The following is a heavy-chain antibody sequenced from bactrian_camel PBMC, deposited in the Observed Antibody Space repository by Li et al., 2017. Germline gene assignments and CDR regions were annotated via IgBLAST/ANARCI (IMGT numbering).Heavy chain of an antibody. CDR3: TTANLFDSGRIWETY. CDR1: GYTFSRYR. D-gene: IGHD2*01. CDR2: ISSGGST. V-gene: IGHV3S67*01. Sequence: DVQLVESGGGSVQAGGSLRLSCATSGYTFSRYRMAWFRRAPGKEREGVAHISSGGSTLYADSVKGRFTISQDTAKNSVYLQMNSLKFEDTAIYYCTTANLFDSGRIWETYWGRGTQVTVSS. J-gene: IGHJ4*01.